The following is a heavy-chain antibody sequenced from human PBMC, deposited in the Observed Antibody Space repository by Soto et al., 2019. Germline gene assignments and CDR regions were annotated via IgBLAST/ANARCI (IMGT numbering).Heavy chain of an antibody. J-gene: IGHJ6*03. Sequence: QLQLVESGGGVVQPGTSLRLSCTASGSTFSNYIMHWVRQAPGKGLDWVAFISYDGSNKDYADSVEGRFTISRDNSKSTVYVKLSARRPGARAFYSWGGGDNSSPWGVGAKGTTSPVPS. D-gene: IGHD1-20*01. CDR3: GGGDNSSPWGV. V-gene: IGHV3-30-3*01. CDR1: GSTFSNYI. CDR2: ISYDGSNK.